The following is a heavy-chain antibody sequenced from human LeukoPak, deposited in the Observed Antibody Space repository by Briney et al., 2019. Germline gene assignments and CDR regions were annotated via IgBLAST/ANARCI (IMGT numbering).Heavy chain of an antibody. Sequence: VASVKVSCKASGGTFSSYAISWVRQAPGQGLEWMGGIIPIFGTANYAQKVQSRVTITTDESTSTAYMKLSSLRSEDTDVYYSARTWGYCSSTSCYRGYYYFGSGSYPWFDPWGQGTLVTVSS. CDR2: IIPIFGTA. CDR1: GGTFSSYA. J-gene: IGHJ5*02. D-gene: IGHD2-2*02. CDR3: ARTWGYCSSTSCYRGYYYFGSGSYPWFDP. V-gene: IGHV1-69*05.